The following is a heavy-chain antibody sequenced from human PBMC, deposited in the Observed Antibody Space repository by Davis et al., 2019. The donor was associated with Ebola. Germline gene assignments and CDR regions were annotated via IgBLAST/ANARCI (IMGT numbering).Heavy chain of an antibody. D-gene: IGHD4-23*01. CDR1: GGSISSHY. V-gene: IGHV4-59*11. J-gene: IGHJ4*02. CDR3: ARSYGGNGPIDY. CDR2: IYYSGST. Sequence: PSETLSLTCTVSGGSISSHYWSWIRQPPGKGLEWIGYIYYSGSTNYNPSLKSRVTISVDTSKNQFSLKLSSVTAADTAVYYCARSYGGNGPIDYWGQGTLVTVSS.